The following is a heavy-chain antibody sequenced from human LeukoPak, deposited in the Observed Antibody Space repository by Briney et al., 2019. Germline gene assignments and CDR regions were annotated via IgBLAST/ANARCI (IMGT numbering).Heavy chain of an antibody. Sequence: PGGSLRLSCAASGFTFSSYAMSWVRQAPGKGLEWVASIKQDGSEKYYVDSVKGRFTISRDNAKKSLYLQMNSLRAEDTALYYCARDTVGATDYWGQGTLVTVSS. V-gene: IGHV3-7*01. CDR1: GFTFSSYA. CDR3: ARDTVGATDY. CDR2: IKQDGSEK. D-gene: IGHD1-26*01. J-gene: IGHJ4*02.